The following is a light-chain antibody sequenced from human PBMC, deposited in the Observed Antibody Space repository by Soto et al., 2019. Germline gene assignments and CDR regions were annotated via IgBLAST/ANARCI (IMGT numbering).Light chain of an antibody. CDR3: QSFDGTTLV. CDR2: EDN. J-gene: IGLJ3*02. CDR1: SGSXVXXX. V-gene: IGLV6-57*02. Sequence: NFMLTQPHSVSXXPXKTXXXXXXXXSGSXVXXXVQWYXQRPGSAPXTVIYEDNQRLFGVPDRFSGSIDSTSNSASLTISEXKTEDEADYYCQSFDGTTLVFGGGTKLTVL.